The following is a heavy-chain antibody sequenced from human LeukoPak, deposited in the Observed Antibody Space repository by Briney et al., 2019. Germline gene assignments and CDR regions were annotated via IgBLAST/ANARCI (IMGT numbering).Heavy chain of an antibody. Sequence: SETLSLTCTVSGAPITSNSYYWGWIRQPPGRGLEWIGSIYYSGSTYYNPSLKSRVTISVDTSKNQFSLKLSSVTAADTAVYYCARNKYYYGSRNYGVPNWFDPWGQGTLVTVSS. D-gene: IGHD3-10*01. CDR2: IYYSGST. J-gene: IGHJ5*02. CDR1: GAPITSNSYY. V-gene: IGHV4-39*01. CDR3: ARNKYYYGSRNYGVPNWFDP.